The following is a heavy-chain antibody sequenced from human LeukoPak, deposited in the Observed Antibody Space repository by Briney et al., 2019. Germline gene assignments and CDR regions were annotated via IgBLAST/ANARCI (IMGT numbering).Heavy chain of an antibody. CDR1: GFTFSSYG. D-gene: IGHD6-6*01. J-gene: IGHJ5*02. CDR3: ARDLYSSSSWWFDP. CDR2: IWYDGSNK. Sequence: GGSLRLSCAASGFTFSSYGMHWVRQAPGKGLEWVAVIWYDGSNKYYADSVKGRFTISRDNSKNTLYLQMNSLRAVDTAVYYCARDLYSSSSWWFDPWGQGTLVTVSS. V-gene: IGHV3-33*01.